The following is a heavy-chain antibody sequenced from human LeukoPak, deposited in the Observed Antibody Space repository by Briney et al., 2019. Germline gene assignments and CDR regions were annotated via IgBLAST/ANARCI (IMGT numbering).Heavy chain of an antibody. CDR3: TRELRRFGYYFDY. J-gene: IGHJ4*02. CDR2: IRSKVYGGTT. Sequence: GGSLRLSCTASGFMFGDYAMSWVRQAPGKGLEWVGFIRSKVYGGTTEYAASVKGRFTISRDDSKSIAYLQMNSLKTEDTAVYHCTRELRRFGYYFDYWGQGTLVTVSS. D-gene: IGHD3-16*01. V-gene: IGHV3-49*04. CDR1: GFMFGDYA.